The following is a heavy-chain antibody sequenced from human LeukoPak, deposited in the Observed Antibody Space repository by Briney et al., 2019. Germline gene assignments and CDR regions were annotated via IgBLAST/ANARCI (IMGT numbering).Heavy chain of an antibody. CDR2: IKQDGSEK. D-gene: IGHD3-3*01. J-gene: IGHJ6*03. CDR3: ARGSAFGVVTSSYYMDV. V-gene: IGHV3-7*01. Sequence: PGGSLRLSCAASGFTFGNMHWVRQAPGKGLEWVANIKQDGSEKYYVDSVKGRFTISRDNAKNSLYLQMNSLRAEDTAVYYCARGSAFGVVTSSYYMDVWGKGTTVTVSS. CDR1: GFTFGN.